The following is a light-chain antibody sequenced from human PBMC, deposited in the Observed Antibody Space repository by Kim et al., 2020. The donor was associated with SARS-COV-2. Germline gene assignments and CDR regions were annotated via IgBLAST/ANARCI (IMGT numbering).Light chain of an antibody. Sequence: SSVGDRVTITCRASQGISSWLAWYQQTPGKAPKLLIYAASSLRSGVPSRFSGSGSGTEFSLTISSLQPEDFATYYCQQVNSFPLTFGGGTKVDIK. J-gene: IGKJ4*01. CDR3: QQVNSFPLT. CDR1: QGISSW. V-gene: IGKV1-12*01. CDR2: AAS.